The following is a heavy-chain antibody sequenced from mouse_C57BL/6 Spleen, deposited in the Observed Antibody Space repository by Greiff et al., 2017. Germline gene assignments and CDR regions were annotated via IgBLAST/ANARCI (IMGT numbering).Heavy chain of an antibody. CDR1: GYTFTDYN. CDR3: ARSQYYGSLAY. CDR2: INPNNGGT. D-gene: IGHD1-1*01. Sequence: EVKLVESGPELVKPGASVKIPCKASGYTFTDYNMDWVKQSHGKSLEWIGDINPNNGGTIYNQKFKGKATLTVDKSSSTAYMELRSLTSEDTAVYYCARSQYYGSLAYWGQGTLVTVSA. V-gene: IGHV1-18*01. J-gene: IGHJ3*01.